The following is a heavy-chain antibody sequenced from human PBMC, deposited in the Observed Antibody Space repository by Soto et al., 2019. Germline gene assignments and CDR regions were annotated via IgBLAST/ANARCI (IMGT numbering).Heavy chain of an antibody. CDR1: GFTFSSYA. J-gene: IGHJ4*02. D-gene: IGHD2-15*01. CDR3: ARGGYCSGGSCLSHVDY. Sequence: EVQLLESGGGLVQPGGSLRLSCAASGFTFSSYAMSWVRQAPGKGLEWVSAISGSGGSTYYADSVKGRFTISRDNSKNTLYLQMNSLRAEDTAVYYCARGGYCSGGSCLSHVDYWGQGTLVTVSS. CDR2: ISGSGGST. V-gene: IGHV3-23*01.